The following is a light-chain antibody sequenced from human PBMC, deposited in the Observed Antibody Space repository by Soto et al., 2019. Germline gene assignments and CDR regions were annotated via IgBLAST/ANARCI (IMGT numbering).Light chain of an antibody. J-gene: IGLJ1*01. Sequence: QSDLTQPASVSGSPGQSITISCTGTSRDVGGYNYVSWYQQYPGKVPKLLISEVSNRPSGVSSRFSGSKSGDTASLTISGLQTEDEADYYCSSYTSSSTLVFGTGTKLTVL. CDR3: SSYTSSSTLV. CDR1: SRDVGGYNY. CDR2: EVS. V-gene: IGLV2-14*01.